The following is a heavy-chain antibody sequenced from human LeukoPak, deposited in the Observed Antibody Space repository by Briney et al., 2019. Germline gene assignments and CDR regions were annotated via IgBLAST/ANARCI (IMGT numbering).Heavy chain of an antibody. CDR2: IKSKTDGGTT. J-gene: IGHJ3*02. CDR1: GFTFSNAW. Sequence: GGSLRLSCAASGFTFSNAWMSWVRQAPGKGLEWVGRIKSKTDGGTTDYAAPVKGRFTISRDDSKNTLHLQMNSLKTEDTAVYYCTTDILGYCSGGSCYGSIWGQGTMVTVSS. V-gene: IGHV3-15*01. D-gene: IGHD2-15*01. CDR3: TTDILGYCSGGSCYGSI.